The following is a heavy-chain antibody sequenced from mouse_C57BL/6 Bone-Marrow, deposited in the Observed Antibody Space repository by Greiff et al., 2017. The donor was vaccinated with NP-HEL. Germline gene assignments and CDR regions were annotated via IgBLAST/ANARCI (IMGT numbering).Heavy chain of an antibody. D-gene: IGHD2-3*01. CDR3: ARHDGYYFFAY. CDR1: GFTFSDYY. Sequence: EVHLVESGGGLVQPGGSLKLSCAASGFTFSDYYMYWVRQTPEKRLEWVAYISNGGGSTYYPDTVKGRFTISRDNAKNTLYLQMSRLKSEDTAMYYCARHDGYYFFAYWGQGTLVTVSA. CDR2: ISNGGGST. V-gene: IGHV5-12*01. J-gene: IGHJ3*01.